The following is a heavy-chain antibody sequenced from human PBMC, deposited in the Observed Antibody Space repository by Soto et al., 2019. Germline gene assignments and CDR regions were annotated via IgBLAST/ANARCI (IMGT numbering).Heavy chain of an antibody. D-gene: IGHD2-21*01. V-gene: IGHV4-34*01. CDR2: INHSGST. CDR3: ARVVFYYYYYMDV. Sequence: SETLSLTCAVYGGSFSGYYWSWIRQPPGKGLEWIGEINHSGSTNYNPSLNSRVTISVATSKNQFSLKLSSVTAADTAVYYCARVVFYYYYYMDVWGKGTTVTVAS. CDR1: GGSFSGYY. J-gene: IGHJ6*03.